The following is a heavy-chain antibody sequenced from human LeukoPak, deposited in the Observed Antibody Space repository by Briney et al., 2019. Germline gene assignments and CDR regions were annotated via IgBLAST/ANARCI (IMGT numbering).Heavy chain of an antibody. J-gene: IGHJ4*02. D-gene: IGHD3-22*01. CDR1: GFTFRSYG. V-gene: IGHV3-21*01. Sequence: KAGGSLRLSCEASGFTFRSYGMNWVRQAPGKGLEWIASISPPSTSTYYADSVKGRFTISRDNAKNSLSLQMSSLRVEDTAVYYCAREFEISGYRNEYYFDYWGQGTLVTVAS. CDR3: AREFEISGYRNEYYFDY. CDR2: ISPPSTST.